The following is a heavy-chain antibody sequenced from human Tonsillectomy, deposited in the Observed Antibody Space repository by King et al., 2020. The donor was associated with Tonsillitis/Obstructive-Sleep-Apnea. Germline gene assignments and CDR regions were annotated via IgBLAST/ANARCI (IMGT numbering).Heavy chain of an antibody. V-gene: IGHV5-51*01. D-gene: IGHD3-16*01. Sequence: VQLVESGAEVGKPGESLKISCKTSGYTFSNHWIGWVRQMPGKALEWMGIIYPSNSDTMYSPSFQGQVTFSADKSISTAYLLWCSLNASDTAMYYCARAGYTTSSVWGAFDHWGQGTLVTVSS. CDR2: IYPSNSDT. CDR1: GYTFSNHW. CDR3: ARAGYTTSSVWGAFDH. J-gene: IGHJ4*02.